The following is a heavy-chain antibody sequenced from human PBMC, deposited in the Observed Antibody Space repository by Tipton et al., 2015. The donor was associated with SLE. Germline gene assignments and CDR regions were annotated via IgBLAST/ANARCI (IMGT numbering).Heavy chain of an antibody. CDR3: ARDRSRSRIGMVVLDAFDI. J-gene: IGHJ3*02. CDR1: GYTFTSYG. CDR2: ISAYNGNT. Sequence: QLVQSGAEVKKPGASVKVSCKASGYTFTSYGISWVRQAPGQGLEWMGWISAYNGNTNYAQKLQGRVTMTTDTSTSTAYMELSSLRSEDTAVYYCARDRSRSRIGMVVLDAFDIWGQGTMVTVSS. V-gene: IGHV1-18*01. D-gene: IGHD1-26*01.